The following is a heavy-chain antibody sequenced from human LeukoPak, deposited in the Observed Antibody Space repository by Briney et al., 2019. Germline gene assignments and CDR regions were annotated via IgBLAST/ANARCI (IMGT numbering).Heavy chain of an antibody. CDR2: IKQDGSEK. D-gene: IGHD2-2*02. V-gene: IGHV3-7*01. J-gene: IGHJ6*02. CDR3: ARFGEGIQCSSTSCYIYYYYGMDV. CDR1: GFTFSSYW. Sequence: PGGSLRLSCAASGFTFSSYWMSWVRQAPGKGLEWVANIKQDGSEKYYVDSVKGRFSISRDNAKNSLYLQMNSLRAEDTAVYYCARFGEGIQCSSTSCYIYYYYGMDVWGQGTTVTVSS.